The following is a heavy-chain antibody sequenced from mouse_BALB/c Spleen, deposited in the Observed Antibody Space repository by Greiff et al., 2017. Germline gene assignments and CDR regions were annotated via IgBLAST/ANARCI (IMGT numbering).Heavy chain of an antibody. CDR2: INPGSGGT. V-gene: IGHV1-54*01. J-gene: IGHJ2*01. Sequence: LVESGAELVRPGTSVKVSCKASGYAFTNYLIEWVKQRPGQGLEWIGVINPGSGGTNYNEKFKGKATLTADKSSSTAYMQLSSLTSDDSAVYFCARYDYGSSFDYWGQGTTLTVSS. CDR1: GYAFTNYL. CDR3: ARYDYGSSFDY. D-gene: IGHD1-1*01.